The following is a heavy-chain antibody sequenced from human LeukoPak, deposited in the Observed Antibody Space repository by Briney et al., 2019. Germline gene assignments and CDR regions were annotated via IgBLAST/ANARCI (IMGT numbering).Heavy chain of an antibody. CDR3: ARERGGSGDDAFDI. CDR1: GFTFSSYS. D-gene: IGHD3-16*01. Sequence: GGSLRLSCAASGFTFSSYSMNWVRQAPGKGLEWVSSISSSSSYICYADSVKGRFTISGDNAKNSLYLQMNSLRAEDTAVYYCARERGGSGDDAFDIWGQGTMVTVSS. J-gene: IGHJ3*02. CDR2: ISSSSSYI. V-gene: IGHV3-21*01.